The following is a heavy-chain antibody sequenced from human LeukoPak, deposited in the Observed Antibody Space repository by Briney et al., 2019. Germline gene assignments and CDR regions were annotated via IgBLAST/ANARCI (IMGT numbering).Heavy chain of an antibody. CDR3: AITMVRGVITLDC. V-gene: IGHV4-34*01. CDR2: INHSGST. J-gene: IGHJ4*02. D-gene: IGHD3-10*01. Sequence: SEALSLTCAVYGGSVSGYYWSWIRQPPGKGLEWIGEINHSGSTNYNPSLKSRVTISVDTSKNQFSLKLSSVTAADTAVYYCAITMVRGVITLDCWGQGTLVTVSS. CDR1: GGSVSGYY.